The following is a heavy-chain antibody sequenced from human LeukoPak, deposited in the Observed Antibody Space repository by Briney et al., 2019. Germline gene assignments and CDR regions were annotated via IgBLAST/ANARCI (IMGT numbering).Heavy chain of an antibody. D-gene: IGHD3-22*01. CDR3: ARGGIGDTGGYYLFVY. CDR2: ISGNSGST. CDR1: GFTFSNYG. Sequence: GGSLRLSCAAPGFTFSNYGLSLVRQAPGKGLEWVSAISGNSGSTYYADSVRGRFTISRDNSKNTLYLQMSSLRAEDTAVYYCARGGIGDTGGYYLFVYWGQGTRVTVSS. V-gene: IGHV3-23*01. J-gene: IGHJ4*02.